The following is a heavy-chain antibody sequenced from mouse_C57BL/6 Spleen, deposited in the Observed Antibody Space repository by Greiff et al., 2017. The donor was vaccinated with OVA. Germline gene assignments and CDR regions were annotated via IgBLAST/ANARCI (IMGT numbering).Heavy chain of an antibody. CDR2: IRNTANNHAT. V-gene: IGHV6-6*01. D-gene: IGHD1-1*01. J-gene: IGHJ2*01. CDR3: TATVVATDY. CDR1: GFTFSGAW. Sequence: EVQVEQPGGGLVQPGGSMKLSCAASGFTFSGAWMDWVQQSPEKGLEWVAEIRNTANNHATYYAESVKGRFTISRAYSTSSVYLQMNSSGAEDAGIYDSTATVVATDYWGQGTTLTVSS.